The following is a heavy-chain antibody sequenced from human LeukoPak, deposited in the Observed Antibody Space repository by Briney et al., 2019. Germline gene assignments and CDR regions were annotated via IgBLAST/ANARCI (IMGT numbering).Heavy chain of an antibody. CDR1: GGTFSSYA. CDR3: AREGIAAAGSSVAPFDY. CDR2: IIPILGIA. V-gene: IGHV1-69*04. J-gene: IGHJ4*01. D-gene: IGHD6-13*01. Sequence: ASVKLSCKASGGTFSSYAISWVRQAPGQGLEWMGRIIPILGIANYAQKFQDRVTITADKSTSTAYMELSSLRSEDTAVYSCAREGIAAAGSSVAPFDYWGQGTLVTVSS.